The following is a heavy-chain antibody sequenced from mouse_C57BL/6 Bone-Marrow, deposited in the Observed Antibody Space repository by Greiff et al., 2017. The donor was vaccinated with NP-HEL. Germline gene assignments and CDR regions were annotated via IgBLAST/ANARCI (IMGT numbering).Heavy chain of an antibody. J-gene: IGHJ2*01. CDR3: APAYYSPFDY. CDR1: GYTFTSYW. D-gene: IGHD2-12*01. V-gene: IGHV1-61*01. CDR2: IYPSDSET. Sequence: QVQLQQPGAELVRPGSSVKLSCKASGYTFTSYWMDWVKQRPGQGLEWIGNIYPSDSETHYNQKFKDKATLTVDKSSSTAYMQLSSLTSEDSAVYYCAPAYYSPFDYWGQGTTLTVSS.